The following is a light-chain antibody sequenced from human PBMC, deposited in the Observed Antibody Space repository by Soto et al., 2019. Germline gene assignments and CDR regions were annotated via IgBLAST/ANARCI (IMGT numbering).Light chain of an antibody. CDR2: EVT. CDR1: SSYVGRYNY. CDR3: SSDGGSKV. V-gene: IGLV2-8*01. Sequence: SALTQTPSASGSPGQSVTISCTGTSSYVGRYNYVSWYQQHPVKAPKLIIYEVTKRPSGVPDRFSGSKSGNTASLTVSGLQADDEADYYCSSDGGSKVFGGGTKLAVL. J-gene: IGLJ2*01.